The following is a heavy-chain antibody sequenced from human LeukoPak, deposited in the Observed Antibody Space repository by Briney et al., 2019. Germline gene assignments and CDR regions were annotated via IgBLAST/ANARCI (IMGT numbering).Heavy chain of an antibody. V-gene: IGHV1-2*06. Sequence: ASVKVSCKASGYTFTGYYMHWVRQAPGQGLEWMGRINPNSGGTNYAQKFQGRVTMTRDTSISTAYMELSRLRSEDTAVYYCARANRGTGTLRDYYYYMDVWGKGTTVTVSS. D-gene: IGHD1-7*01. CDR1: GYTFTGYY. J-gene: IGHJ6*03. CDR2: INPNSGGT. CDR3: ARANRGTGTLRDYYYYMDV.